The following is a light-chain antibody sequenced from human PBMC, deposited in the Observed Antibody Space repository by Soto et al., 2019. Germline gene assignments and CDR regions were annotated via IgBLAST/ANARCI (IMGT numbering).Light chain of an antibody. V-gene: IGKV1-5*03. CDR3: QQYNSYPWT. CDR1: QSISSW. J-gene: IGKJ1*01. CDR2: KAS. Sequence: DIPMTQSPSTLSASVGDRVTITCRASQSISSWLAWYQQKPGKAPKLLIYKASSLESGVPSRFSGSGSGTEFTLTISSLQPDDFVSYCCQQYNSYPWTFGQGTKVEIK.